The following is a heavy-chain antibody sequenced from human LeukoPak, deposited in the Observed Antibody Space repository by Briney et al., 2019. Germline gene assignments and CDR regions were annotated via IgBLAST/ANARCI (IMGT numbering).Heavy chain of an antibody. CDR2: IIPIFGTA. V-gene: IGHV1-69*13. J-gene: IGHJ6*02. CDR3: ARKDIVVVPAATLPYYYGMDV. Sequence: SANVSFKASGGTFSSYAISWVRQAPGQGLEWMGGIIPIFGTANYAQKFQGRVTITADESTSTAYMELSSLRSEDTAVYYCARKDIVVVPAATLPYYYGMDVWGQGTTVTVSS. D-gene: IGHD2-2*01. CDR1: GGTFSSYA.